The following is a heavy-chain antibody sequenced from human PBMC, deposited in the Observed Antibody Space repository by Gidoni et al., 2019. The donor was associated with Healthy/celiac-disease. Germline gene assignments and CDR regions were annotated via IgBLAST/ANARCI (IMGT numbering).Heavy chain of an antibody. V-gene: IGHV3-30*18. Sequence: QVQLVESGGGVVQPGRSLRLSCAASGFTFSSHGMPWVRQGPGKGLGWVAVISYDGSNKYYADSVKGRFTISRDNSKNTLYLQMNSLRAEDTAVYYCAKVPSGDSSGYYYGGGYWGQGTLVTVSS. CDR3: AKVPSGDSSGYYYGGGY. J-gene: IGHJ4*02. D-gene: IGHD3-22*01. CDR1: GFTFSSHG. CDR2: ISYDGSNK.